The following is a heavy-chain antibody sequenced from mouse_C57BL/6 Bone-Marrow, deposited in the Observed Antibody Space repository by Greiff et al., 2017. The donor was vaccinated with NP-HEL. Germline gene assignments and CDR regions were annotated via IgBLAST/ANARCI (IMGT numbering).Heavy chain of an antibody. CDR2: ISDGGSYT. CDR1: GFTFSSYA. Sequence: EVQVVESGGGLVKPGGSLKLSCAASGFTFSSYAMSWVRQTPEKRLEWVATISDGGSYTYYPDNVKGRFTISRDNAKNNLYLQMSHLKSEDTAMYYCARRRSFAYWGQGTLVTVSA. CDR3: ARRRSFAY. J-gene: IGHJ3*01. V-gene: IGHV5-4*03.